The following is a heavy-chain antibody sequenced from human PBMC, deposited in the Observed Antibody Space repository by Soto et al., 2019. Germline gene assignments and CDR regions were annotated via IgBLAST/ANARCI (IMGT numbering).Heavy chain of an antibody. D-gene: IGHD2-2*01. Sequence: PGESLKISCKGSGYSFTSYWIGWVRQMPGKGLEWMGIIYPGDSDTRYSPSFQGQVTISADKSISTAYLQWSSLKASDTAMYYCARHCSSTSCSPGYYYYGMDVWGQGTTVTVSS. J-gene: IGHJ6*02. CDR3: ARHCSSTSCSPGYYYYGMDV. CDR2: IYPGDSDT. CDR1: GYSFTSYW. V-gene: IGHV5-51*01.